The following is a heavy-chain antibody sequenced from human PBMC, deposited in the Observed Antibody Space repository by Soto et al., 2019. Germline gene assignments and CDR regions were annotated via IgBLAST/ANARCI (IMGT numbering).Heavy chain of an antibody. CDR2: ISSTGLYT. CDR1: GFSFTTYG. V-gene: IGHV3-23*01. J-gene: IGHJ5*02. D-gene: IGHD3-22*01. Sequence: GGSLRLSCAASGFSFTTYGMSWVSQAPGKGLEWVSEISSTGLYTYLADSVKGRFTISRDNSKNTLYLQMNSLRVDDTAVYFCTKSWLFEKNWFDPWGQGTLVTVSS. CDR3: TKSWLFEKNWFDP.